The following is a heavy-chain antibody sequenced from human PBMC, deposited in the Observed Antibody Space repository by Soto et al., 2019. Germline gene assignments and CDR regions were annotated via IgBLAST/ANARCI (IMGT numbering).Heavy chain of an antibody. D-gene: IGHD6-6*01. J-gene: IGHJ6*02. CDR3: ARDLAYSGSSWAAAAPYGMDV. CDR2: IYYSGST. V-gene: IGHV4-31*03. CDR1: GGSISSGGYY. Sequence: QVQLQESGPGLVKPSQTLSLTCTVSGGSISSGGYYWSWIRQHPGKGLEWIGYIYYSGSTSYNPSLKSRVTISVDTSKNQFSLTLSTVTAADAAVYYCARDLAYSGSSWAAAAPYGMDVWGQGTTVTVSS.